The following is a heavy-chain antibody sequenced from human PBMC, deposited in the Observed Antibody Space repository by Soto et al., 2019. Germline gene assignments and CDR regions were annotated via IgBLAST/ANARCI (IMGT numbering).Heavy chain of an antibody. D-gene: IGHD3-3*01. Sequence: SVKVSCKASGGTFSSYVISWVRQAPGQGLEWMGGIIPIFGTANYAQKFQGRVTITADESTSTAYMELSSLRSEDTAVYYCALGGTYYDFWSGYAYYYYGMDVWGQGTTVTVSS. CDR2: IIPIFGTA. CDR1: GGTFSSYV. V-gene: IGHV1-69*13. CDR3: ALGGTYYDFWSGYAYYYYGMDV. J-gene: IGHJ6*02.